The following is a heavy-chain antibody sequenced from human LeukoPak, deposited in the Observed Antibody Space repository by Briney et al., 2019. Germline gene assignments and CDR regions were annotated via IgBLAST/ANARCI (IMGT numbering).Heavy chain of an antibody. CDR2: IYYSGST. Sequence: PSETLSLTCTVSGGSISSGGYYWSWIRQHPGKGLEWIGYIYYSGSTYYNPSLKSRVTISVDTSKNQFSLKLSSVTAADTAVYYCARIPKGIAAAGKVYRQIDYWGQGTLVTVSS. D-gene: IGHD6-13*01. CDR1: GGSISSGGYY. V-gene: IGHV4-31*03. J-gene: IGHJ4*02. CDR3: ARIPKGIAAAGKVYRQIDY.